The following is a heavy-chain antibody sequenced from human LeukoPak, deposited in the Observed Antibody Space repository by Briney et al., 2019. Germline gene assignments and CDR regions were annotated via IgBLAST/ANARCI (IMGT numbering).Heavy chain of an antibody. Sequence: ASVKASCKASGYTFTGYYMHWVRQAPGQGLEWMGWINPNSGGTNYAQKFQGRVTMTRDTSISTAYMELSRLRSDDTAVYYCARVPYYYDSSGYYGQEDYWGQGTLVTVSS. V-gene: IGHV1-2*02. J-gene: IGHJ4*02. CDR3: ARVPYYYDSSGYYGQEDY. CDR2: INPNSGGT. D-gene: IGHD3-22*01. CDR1: GYTFTGYY.